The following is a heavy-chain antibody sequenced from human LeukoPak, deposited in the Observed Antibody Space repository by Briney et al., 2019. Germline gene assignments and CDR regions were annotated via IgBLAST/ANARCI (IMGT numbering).Heavy chain of an antibody. CDR1: GFTFSTYG. V-gene: IGHV3-23*01. J-gene: IGHJ4*02. CDR3: AKLREWELPDLFDY. Sequence: GSLRLSCAASGFTFSTYGMSWVRQAPGKVLERVSGISGSGGSRFYTDSVKGRFTISRDNSKNTLYLQMNSLGAEDTAVYYCAKLREWELPDLFDYWGQGTLVTVSS. CDR2: ISGSGGSR. D-gene: IGHD1-26*01.